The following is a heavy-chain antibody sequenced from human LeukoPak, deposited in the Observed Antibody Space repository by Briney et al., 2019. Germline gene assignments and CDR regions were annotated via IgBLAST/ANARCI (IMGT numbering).Heavy chain of an antibody. CDR1: GFTFSSYG. V-gene: IGHV3-66*01. CDR2: IYNSETT. J-gene: IGHJ4*02. CDR3: AREIGYYDTHIDY. Sequence: PEGSLRLSCAASGFTFSSYGMHWVRQAPGKGLEWISFIYNSETTYYADSVKGRFTISRDSSKNTLYLQMNSLRVEDTAVYYCAREIGYYDTHIDYWDQGTLVTVSS. D-gene: IGHD3-22*01.